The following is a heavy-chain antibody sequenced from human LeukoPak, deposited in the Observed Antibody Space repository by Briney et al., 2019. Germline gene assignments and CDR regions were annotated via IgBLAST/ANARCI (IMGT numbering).Heavy chain of an antibody. Sequence: GESLRISCKGSGYIFSSYWIGWARQMPGKGLEWMGIIYPGGSDTRYSPPFQGQVTISADKSLSTAYVQWNSLRASDTAMYYCARHQYYYDTRAYYIDYWGQGTLVTVSS. V-gene: IGHV5-51*01. CDR1: GYIFSSYW. J-gene: IGHJ4*02. D-gene: IGHD3-22*01. CDR3: ARHQYYYDTRAYYIDY. CDR2: IYPGGSDT.